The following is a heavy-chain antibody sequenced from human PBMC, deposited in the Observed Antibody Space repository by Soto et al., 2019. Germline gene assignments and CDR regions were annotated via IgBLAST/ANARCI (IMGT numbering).Heavy chain of an antibody. CDR2: IYYSGST. Sequence: SETLSLTCTVSGGSVGSGSYYWSWIRQPPGKGLEWIGYIYYSGSTNYNPSLKSRVTISVDTSKNQFSLKLSSVTAADTSAYYCARRYGSWFDYWGQGTLVTVSS. J-gene: IGHJ4*02. CDR3: ARRYGSWFDY. CDR1: GGSVGSGSYY. D-gene: IGHD5-18*01. V-gene: IGHV4-61*01.